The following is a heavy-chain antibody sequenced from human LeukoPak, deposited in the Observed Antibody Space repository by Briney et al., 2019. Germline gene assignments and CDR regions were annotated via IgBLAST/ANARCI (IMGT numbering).Heavy chain of an antibody. Sequence: ASVKVSCKASGYTFTSYYMHWVRQAPGQGLEWMGWINPNSGGTNYAQKFQGRVTMTRDTSISTAYMELSRLRSDDTAVYYCARITQNYDSSGYYRYFQHWGQGTLVTVSS. CDR1: GYTFTSYY. V-gene: IGHV1-2*02. CDR2: INPNSGGT. D-gene: IGHD3-22*01. CDR3: ARITQNYDSSGYYRYFQH. J-gene: IGHJ1*01.